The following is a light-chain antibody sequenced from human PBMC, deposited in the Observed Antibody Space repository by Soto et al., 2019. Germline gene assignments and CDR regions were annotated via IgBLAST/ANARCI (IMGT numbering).Light chain of an antibody. J-gene: IGLJ2*01. CDR3: SSYTTNNAHV. CDR2: EVC. V-gene: IGLV2-14*01. Sequence: QSVLTQPASVSSSPGQSISISCTGTSNDIGAFDYVSWYQQHPGKDPKVIILEVCNRASGVPTRFSGSKYGSTASLTISGLQAEDEADYFCSSYTTNNAHVFGGGSK. CDR1: SNDIGAFDY.